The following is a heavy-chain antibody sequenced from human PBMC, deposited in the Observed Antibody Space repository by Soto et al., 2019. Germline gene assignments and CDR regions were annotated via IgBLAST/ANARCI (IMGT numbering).Heavy chain of an antibody. Sequence: GGALRLSCAASGFTFSHYYMHWVRQAPGKGLVWVSHINSDGGNKYYADSVKGRFTISRDNPQNTLYLQMNSLRAEDTAVYYCARGGRLSDFDYWGQGTLVTVSS. CDR1: GFTFSHYY. V-gene: IGHV3-74*01. J-gene: IGHJ4*02. CDR2: INSDGGNK. D-gene: IGHD3-16*01. CDR3: ARGGRLSDFDY.